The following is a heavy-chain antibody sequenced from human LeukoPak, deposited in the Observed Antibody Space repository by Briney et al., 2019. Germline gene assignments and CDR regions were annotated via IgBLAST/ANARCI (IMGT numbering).Heavy chain of an antibody. CDR1: GYTFTNYP. V-gene: IGHV1-3*01. Sequence: ASVNDTCKSTGYTFTNYPLHWVRPARGKKLAWMGWINADNGNTKYSQKFQGRVTITRDTSASTAYKEMSSLTSEEAAVYYCARGYSYGLFDYWGQGTLVTVSS. D-gene: IGHD5-18*01. CDR2: INADNGNT. J-gene: IGHJ4*02. CDR3: ARGYSYGLFDY.